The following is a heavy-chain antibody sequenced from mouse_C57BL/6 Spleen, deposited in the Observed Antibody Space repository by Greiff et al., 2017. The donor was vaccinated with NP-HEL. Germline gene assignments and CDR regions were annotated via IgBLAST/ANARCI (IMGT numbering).Heavy chain of an antibody. V-gene: IGHV1-81*01. CDR2: IYPRSGNT. CDR3: ARSGLRLRDYYDV. CDR1: GYTFTSYG. J-gene: IGHJ1*03. Sequence: VQRVESGAELARPGASVKLSCKASGYTFTSYGISWVKQRTGQGLEWIGEIYPRSGNTYYNEKFKGKATLTADKSSSTAYMELRSLTSEDSADYCCARSGLRLRDYYDVWGTGTTVTVSS. D-gene: IGHD2-2*01.